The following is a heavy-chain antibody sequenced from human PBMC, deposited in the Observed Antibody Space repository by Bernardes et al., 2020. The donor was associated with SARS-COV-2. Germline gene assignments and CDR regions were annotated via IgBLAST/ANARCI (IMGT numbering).Heavy chain of an antibody. V-gene: IGHV1-8*01. CDR1: GYTFTSYD. Sequence: ASVKVSCKASGYTFTSYDINWVRQATGQGLEWMGWMNPNSGNTGYAQKFQGRVTMTRNTSISTAYMELSSLRSEDTAVYYCARGGDIVVVPAAYYFDYWGQGTLVTVSS. D-gene: IGHD2-2*01. J-gene: IGHJ4*02. CDR3: ARGGDIVVVPAAYYFDY. CDR2: MNPNSGNT.